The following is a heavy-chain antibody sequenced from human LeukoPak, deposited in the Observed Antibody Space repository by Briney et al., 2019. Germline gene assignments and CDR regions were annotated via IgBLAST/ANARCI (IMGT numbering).Heavy chain of an antibody. J-gene: IGHJ3*02. CDR1: GFTFTNYV. CDR3: ARQTGISIDI. D-gene: IGHD2/OR15-2a*01. CDR2: ISSSSSYI. Sequence: PGGSLRLSCAASGFTFTNYVVNWVRQAPGKGLEWVSSISSSSSYIYYADSVKGRFTISRDNAKNSLFLQMNILRAADTAVYYCARQTGISIDIWGQGTMVTVSS. V-gene: IGHV3-21*01.